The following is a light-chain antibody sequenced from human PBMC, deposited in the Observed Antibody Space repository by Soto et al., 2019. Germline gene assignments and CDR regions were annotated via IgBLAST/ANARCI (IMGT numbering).Light chain of an antibody. CDR3: AAWDDSLNGPV. V-gene: IGLV1-44*01. Sequence: QSVLTQPPSASGTPGQGVTISCSGSTSNIGSNYVYWYQQLPGTAPKVLIQSNNHRPSGVPDRFSGSKSGTSASLAISGLQSEDEADYYCAAWDDSLNGPVFGGGTKLTVL. CDR1: TSNIGSNY. J-gene: IGLJ3*02. CDR2: SNN.